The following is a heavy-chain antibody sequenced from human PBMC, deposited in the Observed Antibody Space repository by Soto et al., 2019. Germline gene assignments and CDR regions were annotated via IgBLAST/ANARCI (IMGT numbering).Heavy chain of an antibody. CDR1: GGSISSGGYS. V-gene: IGHV4-30-2*01. D-gene: IGHD6-19*01. Sequence: QLQLQESGSGLVKPSQTLSLTCAVSGGSISSGGYSWSWIRQPPGKGLEWIGYIYHSGSTYYNPSLKRRVTLSVDRSKHQFSRKLSSVTAADTAVYYCASAGGLGAVAADYWGQGTLVTVSS. J-gene: IGHJ4*02. CDR3: ASAGGLGAVAADY. CDR2: IYHSGST.